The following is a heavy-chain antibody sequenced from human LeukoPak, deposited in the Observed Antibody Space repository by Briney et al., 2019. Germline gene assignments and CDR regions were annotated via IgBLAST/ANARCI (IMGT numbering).Heavy chain of an antibody. V-gene: IGHV1-2*02. CDR2: INPNSGDT. D-gene: IGHD6-13*01. J-gene: IGHJ4*02. CDR1: GGTFSSYA. Sequence: GASVKVSCKASGGTFSSYAISWVRQAPGQGLEWMGWINPNSGDTNYAQKFQARVTMTTFTSISTAYMELTSLRSDDTAIYYCARVPYSTSFDYWGLGTLVTVSS. CDR3: ARVPYSTSFDY.